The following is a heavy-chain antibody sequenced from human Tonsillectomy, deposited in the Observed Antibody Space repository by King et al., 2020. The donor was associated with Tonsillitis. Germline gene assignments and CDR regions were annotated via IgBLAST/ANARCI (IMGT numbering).Heavy chain of an antibody. Sequence: VQLVESGAEVKKPGASVKVSCPASGYTFTSYGITWVRQAPGQGLEWMGWISAYNGNTNYAHKLQGRVTMTTDTSTSTAYMELRSLRSDDTAVYYCARGHGIAVAGTVDYWGQGTLVTVSS. CDR3: ARGHGIAVAGTVDY. V-gene: IGHV1-18*01. J-gene: IGHJ4*02. CDR1: GYTFTSYG. CDR2: ISAYNGNT. D-gene: IGHD6-19*01.